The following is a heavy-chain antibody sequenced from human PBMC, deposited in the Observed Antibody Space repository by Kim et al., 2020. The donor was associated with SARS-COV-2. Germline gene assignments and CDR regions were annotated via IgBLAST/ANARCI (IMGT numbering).Heavy chain of an antibody. CDR1: GGSFSGYY. D-gene: IGHD1-1*01. CDR2: INHSGST. V-gene: IGHV4-34*01. J-gene: IGHJ4*02. Sequence: SETLSLTCAVYGGSFSGYYWSWIRQPPGKGLEWIGEINHSGSTNYNPSLKSRVTISVDTSKNQFSLKLSSVTAADTAVYYCARGPTGLSVDYWGQGTLVTVSS. CDR3: ARGPTGLSVDY.